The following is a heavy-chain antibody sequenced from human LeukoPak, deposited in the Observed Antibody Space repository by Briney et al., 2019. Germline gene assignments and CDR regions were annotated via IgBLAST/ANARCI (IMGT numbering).Heavy chain of an antibody. V-gene: IGHV1-2*06. CDR3: ARVIAAVTSKGVLHY. D-gene: IGHD6-19*01. CDR2: IDPNSGDT. Sequence: GASVKVSCKASGYTFTGYCMHWVRQAPGQGLEWIGRIDPNSGDTNFAQKFQGRVTMTRDTSITTAYMELSRLRSDDTAVYYCARVIAAVTSKGVLHYWGQGTLVTVSS. CDR1: GYTFTGYC. J-gene: IGHJ4*02.